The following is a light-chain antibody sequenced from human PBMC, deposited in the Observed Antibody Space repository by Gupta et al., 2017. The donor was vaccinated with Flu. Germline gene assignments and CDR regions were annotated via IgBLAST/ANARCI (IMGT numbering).Light chain of an antibody. CDR2: WAS. Sequence: DIMMTQSQDSLPVSLGESATNNCKSSQNVLYISNNKNYFAWYQQKPGQPPKLLISWASTRGSGVPDRFSGSGSGTDFTLTISSLQAEDVAVYYCQQYYTTPWTFGQGTSVEIK. J-gene: IGKJ1*01. CDR1: QNVLYISNNKNY. CDR3: QQYYTTPWT. V-gene: IGKV4-1*01.